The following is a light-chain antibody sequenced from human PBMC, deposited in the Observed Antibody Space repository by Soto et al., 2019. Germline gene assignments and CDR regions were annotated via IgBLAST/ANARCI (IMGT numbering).Light chain of an antibody. CDR3: QQYGNSPLT. V-gene: IGKV3-20*01. Sequence: EIVLTQSPATLSSFPGDRVTLSCRSSQYINTRLAWYQHRPGQAPRLLIYQTSIRAAGVPDRFSGSGSGTDFTLTISRLEPEDCALYYCQQYGNSPLTFGGGTKVDI. CDR1: QYINTR. J-gene: IGKJ4*01. CDR2: QTS.